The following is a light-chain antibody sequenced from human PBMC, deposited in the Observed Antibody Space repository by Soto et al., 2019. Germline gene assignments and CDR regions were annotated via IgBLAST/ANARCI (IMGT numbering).Light chain of an antibody. V-gene: IGKV3-11*01. J-gene: IGKJ5*01. CDR1: QSVTHY. CDR3: QRRSHWVIT. CDR2: ETI. Sequence: EIVLTQSPATLSLSPGERATLSCRASQSVTHYLAWYQQKAGQAPRLLIYETIHRATGIPARFSGSGSGTDFVLTIGSLEPEDFAVYDGQRRSHWVITFGQGTRLEIK.